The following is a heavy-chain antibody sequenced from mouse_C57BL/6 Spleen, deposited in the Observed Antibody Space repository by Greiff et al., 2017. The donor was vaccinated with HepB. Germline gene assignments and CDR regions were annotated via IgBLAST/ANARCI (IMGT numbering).Heavy chain of an antibody. CDR2: IYPGDGDT. J-gene: IGHJ2*01. Sequence: VQLQQSGPELVKPGASVKISCKASGYAFSSSWMNWVKQRPGKGLEWIGRIYPGDGDTNYNGKFKGKATLTADKSSSPAYMQLSSLTSEDSAVYFCARDSSGHFDYWGQGTTLTVSS. V-gene: IGHV1-82*01. CDR3: ARDSSGHFDY. D-gene: IGHD3-2*02. CDR1: GYAFSSSW.